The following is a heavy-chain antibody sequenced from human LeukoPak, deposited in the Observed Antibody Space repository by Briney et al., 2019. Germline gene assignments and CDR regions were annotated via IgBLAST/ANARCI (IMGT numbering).Heavy chain of an antibody. CDR3: ARNPGPGTLDN. J-gene: IGHJ4*02. CDR2: ISSSGGHT. V-gene: IGHV3-11*06. Sequence: GASLRLSCAASGFTFNDYYMSWIRQAPGKGLEWVSFISSSGGHTNYADSVRGRFTISRDNAKNSLYLQMNSLRAEDTAVYYCARNPGPGTLDNWGQGTLVTVSS. CDR1: GFTFNDYY. D-gene: IGHD6-13*01.